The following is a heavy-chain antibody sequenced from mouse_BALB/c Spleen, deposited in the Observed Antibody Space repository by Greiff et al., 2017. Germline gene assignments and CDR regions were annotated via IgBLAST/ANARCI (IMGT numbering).Heavy chain of an antibody. Sequence: EVQRVESGGGLVKPGGSLKLSCAASGFTFSSYAMSWVRQTPEKRLEWVATISSGGSYTYYPDSVKGRFTISRDNAKNTLYLQMSSLRSEDTAMYYCARFYDGYPFAYWGQGTLVTVSA. V-gene: IGHV5-9-3*01. CDR3: ARFYDGYPFAY. J-gene: IGHJ3*01. D-gene: IGHD2-3*01. CDR2: ISSGGSYT. CDR1: GFTFSSYA.